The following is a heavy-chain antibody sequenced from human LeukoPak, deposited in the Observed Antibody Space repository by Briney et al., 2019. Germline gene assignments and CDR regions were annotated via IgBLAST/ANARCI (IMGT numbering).Heavy chain of an antibody. V-gene: IGHV3-23*01. CDR1: GFTFSSYA. J-gene: IGHJ4*02. CDR2: ISGSGGST. CDR3: AKGIRGWKNYFDF. Sequence: GGSLRLSCAASGFTFSSYAMSWVRQAPGKGLEWVSAISGSGGSTYYADSVKGRFTISRDNSKNTLYLQKNSLRAEDTAVFYWAKGIRGWKNYFDFWGPGTLVTVSP. D-gene: IGHD6-19*01.